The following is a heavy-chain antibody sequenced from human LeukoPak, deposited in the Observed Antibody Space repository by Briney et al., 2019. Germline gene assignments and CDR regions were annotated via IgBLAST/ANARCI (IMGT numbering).Heavy chain of an antibody. D-gene: IGHD1-14*01. CDR3: ARDYRGPPNYYYYYGMDV. V-gene: IGHV4-59*01. CDR1: GGSISSYY. Sequence: SETLSLTCTVSGGSISSYYWSWTRQPPGKGLEWIGYIYYSGSTNYNPSLKSRVTISVDTSKNQFSLKLSSVTAADTAVYYCARDYRGPPNYYYYYGMDVWGQGTTVTVSS. J-gene: IGHJ6*02. CDR2: IYYSGST.